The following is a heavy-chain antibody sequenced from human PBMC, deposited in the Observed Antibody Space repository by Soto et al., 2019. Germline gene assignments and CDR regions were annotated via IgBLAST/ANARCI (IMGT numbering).Heavy chain of an antibody. CDR1: GFTFSSYA. CDR2: ISYDGSNK. J-gene: IGHJ4*02. CDR3: ARAPSPAYFDY. Sequence: ESGGGVVQPGRSLRLSCAASGFTFSSYAMHWVRQAPGKGLEWVAVISYDGSNKYYADSVKGRFTISRDNSKNTLYLQMNSLRAEDTAVYYCARAPSPAYFDYWGQGTLVTVSS. D-gene: IGHD2-2*01. V-gene: IGHV3-30-3*01.